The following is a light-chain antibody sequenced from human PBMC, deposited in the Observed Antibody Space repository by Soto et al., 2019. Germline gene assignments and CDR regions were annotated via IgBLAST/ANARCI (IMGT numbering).Light chain of an antibody. CDR3: QQTYSPPFT. CDR1: HTFSSF. V-gene: IGKV1-39*01. CDR2: GAF. J-gene: IGKJ2*01. Sequence: DIQMTQSPSSLSASVGDRVTITCRASHTFSSFLNWYQQKRGKPPTLLIYGAFNLRSGVPSRFAGSGGGAEFRLTISSLQPGDFATYYCQQTYSPPFTFGQGTSQELK.